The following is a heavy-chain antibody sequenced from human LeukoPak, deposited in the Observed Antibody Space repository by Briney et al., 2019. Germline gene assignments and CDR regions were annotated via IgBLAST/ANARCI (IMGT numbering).Heavy chain of an antibody. Sequence: SVKVSCKASGYTFTGYYMHWVRQAPGQGLEWMGRIIPILGIANYAQKFQGRVTITADKSTSTAYMELSSLRSEDTAVYYCARETNYYDSSGYYYPNFDYWGQGTLVTVSS. V-gene: IGHV1-69*04. CDR2: IIPILGIA. J-gene: IGHJ4*02. CDR1: GYTFTGYY. D-gene: IGHD3-22*01. CDR3: ARETNYYDSSGYYYPNFDY.